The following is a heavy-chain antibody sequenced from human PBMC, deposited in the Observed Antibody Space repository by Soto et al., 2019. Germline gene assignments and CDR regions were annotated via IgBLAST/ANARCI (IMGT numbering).Heavy chain of an antibody. CDR1: GGSISSYY. CDR3: ARHLRSSGRPYYYYYYMDV. J-gene: IGHJ6*03. Sequence: SETLSLTCTVSGGSISSYYWSWIRQPPGKGLEWIGYIYYSGSTNYNPSLKSRVTISVDTSKNQFSLKLSSVTAADTAVYYCARHLRSSGRPYYYYYYMDVWGKGTTVTVSS. V-gene: IGHV4-59*08. D-gene: IGHD6-19*01. CDR2: IYYSGST.